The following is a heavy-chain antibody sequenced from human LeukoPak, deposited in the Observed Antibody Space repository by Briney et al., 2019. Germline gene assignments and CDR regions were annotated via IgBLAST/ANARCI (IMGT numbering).Heavy chain of an antibody. Sequence: GGSLRLSCAASGFTYSSYAMHWVRQAPGKGLEWVAVITYDGSNKYYADSVKGRFTISRDNSKNTLYLQMNSLRAEDTAVYYCARASTWLTEGADYWGQGTLVTVSS. CDR2: ITYDGSNK. J-gene: IGHJ4*02. CDR3: ARASTWLTEGADY. CDR1: GFTYSSYA. V-gene: IGHV3-30-3*01. D-gene: IGHD5-12*01.